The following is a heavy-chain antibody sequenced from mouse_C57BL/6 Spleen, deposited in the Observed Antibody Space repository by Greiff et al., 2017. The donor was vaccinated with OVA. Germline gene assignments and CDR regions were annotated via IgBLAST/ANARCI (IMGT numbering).Heavy chain of an antibody. D-gene: IGHD1-1*02. V-gene: IGHV1-52*01. Sequence: QVHVKQPGAELVRPGSSVKLSCKASGYTFTSYWMHWVKQRPIQGLEWIGNIDPSDSETHYNQKFKDKATLTVDKSSSTAYMQLSSLTSEDSAVYYCARSGGNYGYFDVWGTGTTVTVSS. CDR3: ARSGGNYGYFDV. CDR1: GYTFTSYW. CDR2: IDPSDSET. J-gene: IGHJ1*03.